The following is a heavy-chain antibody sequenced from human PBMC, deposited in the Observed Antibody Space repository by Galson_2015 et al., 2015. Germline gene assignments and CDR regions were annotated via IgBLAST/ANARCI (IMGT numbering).Heavy chain of an antibody. Sequence: SLRLSCVASGFTFSDYYMSWIRQAPGRGLEWVSSLSSSGSTKYYADSVKGRFTISRDNAKHSLYLQMNTLRAEDTAVYYCARDENIFDYWGQGSLVTVSS. CDR2: LSSSGSTK. J-gene: IGHJ4*02. V-gene: IGHV3-11*01. CDR1: GFTFSDYY. D-gene: IGHD2/OR15-2a*01. CDR3: ARDENIFDY.